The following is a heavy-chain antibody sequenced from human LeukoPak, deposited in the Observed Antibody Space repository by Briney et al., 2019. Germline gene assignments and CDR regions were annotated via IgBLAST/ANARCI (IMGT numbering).Heavy chain of an antibody. CDR1: GFPFTNAW. Sequence: GGSLRLSCAASGFPFTNAWMSWVRQAPGKGLELVGRIKSKADGGTTDYAAPVKGRFTISRDDSKTTLYLQMNSLKTEDTAVYYCTTWGCGGDPRDCHLDHWGQGTLVTVSS. V-gene: IGHV3-15*01. D-gene: IGHD2-21*02. CDR2: IKSKADGGTT. J-gene: IGHJ4*02. CDR3: TTWGCGGDPRDCHLDH.